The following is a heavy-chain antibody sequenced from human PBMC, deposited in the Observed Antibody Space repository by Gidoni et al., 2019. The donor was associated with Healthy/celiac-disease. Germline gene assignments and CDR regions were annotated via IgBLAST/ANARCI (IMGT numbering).Heavy chain of an antibody. J-gene: IGHJ5*02. CDR3: ARLGTLSMWRWFDP. Sequence: EVQLVQSGAEVKKPGESLQIFCQGSGYSFPSYWIGWVRQMPGKGLEWNGIIYPGDSDTRYSPSVQGQVTISADKSISTAYLQWSSLKASDTAMYYCARLGTLSMWRWFDPWGQGTLVTVSS. CDR1: GYSFPSYW. D-gene: IGHD7-27*01. V-gene: IGHV5-51*03. CDR2: IYPGDSDT.